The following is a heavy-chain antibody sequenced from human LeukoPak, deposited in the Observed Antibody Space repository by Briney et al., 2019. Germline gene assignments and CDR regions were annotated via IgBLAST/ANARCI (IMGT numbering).Heavy chain of an antibody. CDR3: ARAHSSPYYYYGMDV. V-gene: IGHV1-8*01. J-gene: IGHJ6*02. Sequence: ASVKVSCKASGYTFTSYDINWVRQATGQGLEWMGWMNPNSGSTGYAQKFQGRVTMTRNTSISTAYMELSSLRSEDTAVYYCARAHSSPYYYYGMDVWGQGTLVTVSS. CDR1: GYTFTSYD. D-gene: IGHD6-13*01. CDR2: MNPNSGST.